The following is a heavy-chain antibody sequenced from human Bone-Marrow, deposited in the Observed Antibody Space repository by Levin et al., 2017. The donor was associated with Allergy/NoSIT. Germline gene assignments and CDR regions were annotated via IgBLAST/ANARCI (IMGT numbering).Heavy chain of an antibody. Sequence: GESLKISCKTSGYIFTNYGIGWVRQAPGQGLEWMGWISVYNGETKYAQKLQGRVTLTTDTSTTTGYMELRSLRSDDTAVYYCARSLGPENFDPWGQGTLVIVSS. J-gene: IGHJ5*02. CDR2: ISVYNGET. D-gene: IGHD7-27*01. CDR3: ARSLGPENFDP. CDR1: GYIFTNYG. V-gene: IGHV1-18*01.